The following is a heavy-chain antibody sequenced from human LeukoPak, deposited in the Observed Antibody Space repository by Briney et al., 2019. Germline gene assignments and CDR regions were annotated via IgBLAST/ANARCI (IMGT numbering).Heavy chain of an antibody. J-gene: IGHJ2*01. CDR2: IRTKTNNYAT. D-gene: IGHD1-14*01. CDR1: GFSISASA. V-gene: IGHV3-73*01. Sequence: GGSLKLSCAASGFSISASAMHWVRQASGKGLEWISRIRTKTNNYATAYAASVKGRFTISRDDPKNTAYLQMNSLKTEDTAVYYCTRRESQGRSTNWYFDHWGRGTLVTVSS. CDR3: TRRESQGRSTNWYFDH.